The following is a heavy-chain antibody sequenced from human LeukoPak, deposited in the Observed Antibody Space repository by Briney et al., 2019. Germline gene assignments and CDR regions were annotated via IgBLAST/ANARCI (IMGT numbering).Heavy chain of an antibody. J-gene: IGHJ4*02. CDR3: ARDHAALRYYFDY. CDR1: GFTFSSYS. Sequence: GSLRLSCAASGFTFSSYSMNWVRQAPGKGLEWVSSISSSSSYIYYADSVKGRFTISRDNAKNSLYLQMNSLRAEDTAVYYCARDHAALRYYFDYWGQGTLITVSS. CDR2: ISSSSSYI. V-gene: IGHV3-21*01. D-gene: IGHD1-14*01.